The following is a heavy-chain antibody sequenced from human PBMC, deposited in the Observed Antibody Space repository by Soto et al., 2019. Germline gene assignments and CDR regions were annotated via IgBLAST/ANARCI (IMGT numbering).Heavy chain of an antibody. V-gene: IGHV4-30-4*01. CDR2: IFYSGTT. D-gene: IGHD1-1*01. CDR1: GDSISSADYY. CDR3: ARDLWVEPELYYYGMDV. Sequence: SETLSLTCTVSGDSISSADYYWSWIRQTPGRGLEWIGHIFYSGTTYYNPSLKSRLTISVDTSKNHFSLRLTSVTAADTAVYYCARDLWVEPELYYYGMDVRGQGITVTVSS. J-gene: IGHJ6*02.